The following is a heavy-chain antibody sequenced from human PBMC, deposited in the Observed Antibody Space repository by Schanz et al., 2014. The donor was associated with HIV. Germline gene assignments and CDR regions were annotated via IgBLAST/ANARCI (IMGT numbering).Heavy chain of an antibody. CDR2: ISGSGGST. V-gene: IGHV3-23*01. CDR1: GFTFSSYG. CDR3: ARGGGSGSYFAGYHFDY. D-gene: IGHD1-26*01. J-gene: IGHJ4*02. Sequence: EVQLLESGGGLVQPGGSLRLSCAASGFTFSSYGMSWVRQAPGKGLECVSVISGSGGSTYYADSVKGRFTISRDNSKNALYLQMNSLRVDDTAVYYCARGGGSGSYFAGYHFDYWGQGTLVTVSS.